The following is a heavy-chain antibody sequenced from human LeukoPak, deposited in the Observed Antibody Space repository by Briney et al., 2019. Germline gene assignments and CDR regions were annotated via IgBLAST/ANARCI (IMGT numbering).Heavy chain of an antibody. CDR2: ISYDGSNR. CDR1: GFTFDSYA. Sequence: PGGSLRLSCAASGFTFDSYAIHWVRQAPGKGLEWVALISYDGSNRYYAESVKGRFTISRDNSKNTRYLQMNSLRTEDTAVYYCARKNYGGKNYFDYWGQGTQVTVSS. D-gene: IGHD3-10*01. V-gene: IGHV3-30-3*01. J-gene: IGHJ4*02. CDR3: ARKNYGGKNYFDY.